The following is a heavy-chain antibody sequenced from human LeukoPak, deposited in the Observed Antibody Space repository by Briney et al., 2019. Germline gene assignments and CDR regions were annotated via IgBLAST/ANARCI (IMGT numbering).Heavy chain of an antibody. V-gene: IGHV1-69*13. Sequence: SVKVSCKASGGTFSSYAISWVRQAPGQGLEWMGGITPIFGTANYAQKFQGRVTITADESTSTAYMELSSLRSEDTAVYYCARENCGGDCSNYYYYGMDVWGQGTTVTVSS. D-gene: IGHD2-21*02. CDR2: ITPIFGTA. J-gene: IGHJ6*02. CDR3: ARENCGGDCSNYYYYGMDV. CDR1: GGTFSSYA.